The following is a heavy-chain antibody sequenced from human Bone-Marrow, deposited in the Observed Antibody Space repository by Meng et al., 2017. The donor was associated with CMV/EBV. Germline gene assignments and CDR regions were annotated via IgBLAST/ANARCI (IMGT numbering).Heavy chain of an antibody. CDR3: ARAYCGDIACAPYY. Sequence: GGSLRLSCAASGFTFSDDWMTWVRQAPGKGLEWVASINRDGSGKFYVDSVKGRFTLSRDNAKNSLFLQMSTLSVEDTAVYYCARAYCGDIACAPYYWGQGTLVTVYS. V-gene: IGHV3-7*04. D-gene: IGHD2-21*01. CDR1: GFTFSDDW. J-gene: IGHJ4*02. CDR2: INRDGSGK.